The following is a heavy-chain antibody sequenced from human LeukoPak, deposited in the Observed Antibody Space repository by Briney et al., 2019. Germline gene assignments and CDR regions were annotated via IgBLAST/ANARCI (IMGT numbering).Heavy chain of an antibody. V-gene: IGHV5-51*01. D-gene: IGHD2-15*01. CDR2: IYPGDSDT. CDR1: GYSFTSYW. CDR3: ARPPHCSGGSCYSFDY. J-gene: IGHJ4*02. Sequence: GESLKISCKGSGYSFTSYWIGWVRQMPGKGLEWMGIIYPGDSDTRYSPSFQGQVTISADKSIGTAYLQWSSLKASDTAMYYCARPPHCSGGSCYSFDYWGQGTLVTVSS.